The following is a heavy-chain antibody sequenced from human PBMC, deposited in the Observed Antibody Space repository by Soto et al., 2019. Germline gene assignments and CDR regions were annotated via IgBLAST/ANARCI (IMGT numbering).Heavy chain of an antibody. CDR3: AKDSTSYYYYGMDV. V-gene: IGHV3-23*01. Sequence: EVQLLESGGDLVQPGESLRLSCAASGFTFSNYAMSWVRQAPGKGLEWVSAISGGGSTYYADSVKGRFTISRDNSKNTLYLQMNSLRAEDTAVYYCAKDSTSYYYYGMDVWGQGTTVTVSS. CDR1: GFTFSNYA. CDR2: ISGGGST. J-gene: IGHJ6*02.